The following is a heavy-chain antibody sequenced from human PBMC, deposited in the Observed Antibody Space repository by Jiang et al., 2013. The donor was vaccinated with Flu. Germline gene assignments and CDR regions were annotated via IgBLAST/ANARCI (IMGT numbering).Heavy chain of an antibody. CDR3: ARDRDIVSRGDFDH. J-gene: IGHJ4*02. D-gene: IGHD2-21*01. V-gene: IGHV4-30-2*04. CDR2: GIT. Sequence: GITYYNPSLESRVTMSVDTSKNQLSLRLRSVIAADTAVYYCARDRDIVSRGDFDHWGQGTHVTVSS.